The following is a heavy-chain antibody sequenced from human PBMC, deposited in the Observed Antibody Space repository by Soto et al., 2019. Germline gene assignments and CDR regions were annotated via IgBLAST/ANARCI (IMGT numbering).Heavy chain of an antibody. J-gene: IGHJ6*02. V-gene: IGHV3-7*01. CDR3: ASGEYRAAAGIYYYYGMDV. Sequence: GGSLRLSCAASGFTFSSYWMSWVRQAPGKGLEWVANIKQDGSEKYYVDSVKGRFTISRDNAKNSLYLQMNSLRAEDTAVYYCASGEYRAAAGIYYYYGMDVWGQGTTVTVSS. CDR1: GFTFSSYW. D-gene: IGHD6-13*01. CDR2: IKQDGSEK.